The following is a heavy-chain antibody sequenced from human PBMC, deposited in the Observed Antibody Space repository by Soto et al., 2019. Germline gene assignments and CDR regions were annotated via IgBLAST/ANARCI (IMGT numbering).Heavy chain of an antibody. CDR3: ARLRGREGYLSDY. V-gene: IGHV5-51*01. CDR1: GYSFTNFW. J-gene: IGHJ4*02. Sequence: GESLNISCKGSGYSFTNFWIGWVRQMPGKGLEWMGIIYPGDSETRYSPPFQGQVTISADMSITTAYLQWSSLRASDTAMYYCARLRGREGYLSDYWGQGTLVTVSS. D-gene: IGHD5-12*01. CDR2: IYPGDSET.